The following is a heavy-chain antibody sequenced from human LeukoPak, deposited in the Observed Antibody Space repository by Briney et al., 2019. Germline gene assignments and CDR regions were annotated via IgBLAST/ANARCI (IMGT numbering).Heavy chain of an antibody. V-gene: IGHV3-21*01. Sequence: GGSLRLYCAGSNFTFSSYTLNWVRQGPGKGLEWLSSISSSGSNIYYADSVKGRFTISRDNAKKTLFLQMNSLRAEDSAVYYCATRVTTFLRWGQGTLVTVSS. CDR1: NFTFSSYT. J-gene: IGHJ4*02. D-gene: IGHD4-11*01. CDR3: ATRVTTFLR. CDR2: ISSSGSNI.